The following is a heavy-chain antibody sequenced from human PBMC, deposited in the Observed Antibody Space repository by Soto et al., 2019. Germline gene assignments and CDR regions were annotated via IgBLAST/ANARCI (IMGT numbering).Heavy chain of an antibody. V-gene: IGHV1-2*02. CDR1: GYTFTGYY. Sequence: RASVKVSCKASGYTFTGYYIHWVRQAPGQGLEWMAWVNPNSGGSNYAQRFQGRVTMTRDTSITTAYMELSSLTYDDTAVYYCARANSGDDDEFDYWGQGTLVTVSS. J-gene: IGHJ4*02. D-gene: IGHD5-12*01. CDR2: VNPNSGGS. CDR3: ARANSGDDDEFDY.